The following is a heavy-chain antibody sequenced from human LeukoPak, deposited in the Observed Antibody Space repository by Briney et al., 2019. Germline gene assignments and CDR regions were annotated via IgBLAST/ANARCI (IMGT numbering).Heavy chain of an antibody. CDR3: ATWSDAWEFDS. V-gene: IGHV3-7*05. J-gene: IGHJ4*02. Sequence: GGSLRLSCAASGFTFSSSWMTWLRQAPGKGLEWVAHIKEDGTDKYYVDSVTGRFTISRDNTINSLYLQMSSLRAEDTAVYYCATWSDAWEFDSWGQGTLVSVSS. CDR2: IKEDGTDK. CDR1: GFTFSSSW. D-gene: IGHD1-26*01.